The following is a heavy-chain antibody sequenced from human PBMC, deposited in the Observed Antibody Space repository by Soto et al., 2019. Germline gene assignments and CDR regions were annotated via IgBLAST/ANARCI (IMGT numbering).Heavy chain of an antibody. CDR2: ISGSGGST. CDR1: FSSCA. D-gene: IGHD6-13*01. J-gene: IGHJ4*02. V-gene: IGHV3-23*01. CDR3: AYSSTPFDY. Sequence: FSSCAMSWVRQAPGKGLEWVSAISGSGGSTYYADSVKGRFTISRDNSKNTLYLQMNSLRAEDTAVYYCAYSSTPFDYWGQGTLVTVSS.